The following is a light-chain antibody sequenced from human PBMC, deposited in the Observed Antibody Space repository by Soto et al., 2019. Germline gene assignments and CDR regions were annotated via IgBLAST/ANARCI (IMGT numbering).Light chain of an antibody. V-gene: IGLV2-14*01. CDR3: SSYTSSSTQV. J-gene: IGLJ1*01. CDR1: SSVVGGYNY. Sequence: QSVLTQPASVSGSPGQSITISCTGTSSVVGGYNYVSWYQQHPGKAPKLMIYDVSNRPLGVSNRFSGSKSGNTASLTISGLQAEDEADYYCSSYTSSSTQVFGTGTKVTVL. CDR2: DVS.